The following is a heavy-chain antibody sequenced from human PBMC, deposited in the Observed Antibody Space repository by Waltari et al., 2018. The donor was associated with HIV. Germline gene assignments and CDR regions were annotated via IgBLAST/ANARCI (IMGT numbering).Heavy chain of an antibody. CDR2: MNSDSGNT. CDR3: VLSRRGAVLGDH. V-gene: IGHV1-8*01. J-gene: IGHJ4*02. CDR1: AYTFTDYD. Sequence: QVQLVQSGATMKKPGASVKVSCKTSAYTFTDYDVNWVRQATGQGLEWLGGMNSDSGNTGYAQKFKDRVNMTRETSTRILYMELTGLSHQDAAVYYCVLSRRGAVLGDHWGEGTRVTVSS. D-gene: IGHD3-16*01.